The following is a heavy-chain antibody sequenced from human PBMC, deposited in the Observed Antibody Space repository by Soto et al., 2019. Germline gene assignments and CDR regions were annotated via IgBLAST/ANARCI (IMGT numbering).Heavy chain of an antibody. CDR3: AKAGPPYSSGWYVLDY. J-gene: IGHJ4*02. CDR1: GFTFSSYG. CDR2: ISYDGSNK. V-gene: IGHV3-30*18. Sequence: QVQLVESGGGVVQPGRSLRLSCAASGFTFSSYGMHWVRQAPGKGLEWVAVISYDGSNKYYADSVKGRFTISRDNSKNTLDLQMNSLRAEDTAVYYCAKAGPPYSSGWYVLDYCGQGTLVTVSS. D-gene: IGHD6-19*01.